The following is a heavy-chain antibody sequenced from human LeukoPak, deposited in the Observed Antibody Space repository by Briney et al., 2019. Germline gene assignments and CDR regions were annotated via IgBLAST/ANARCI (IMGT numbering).Heavy chain of an antibody. J-gene: IGHJ3*02. CDR1: GGTFSSYA. CDR3: ARVISYYYDSSGYYNDAFDI. CDR2: IIPIFGTA. D-gene: IGHD3-22*01. Sequence: SVKVSCKASGGTFSSYAISWVRQAPGQGLEWMGGIIPIFGTANYAQKFQGRVTITADESTSTAYMELSSLRSEDTAMYYCARVISYYYDSSGYYNDAFDIWGQGTMVTVSS. V-gene: IGHV1-69*13.